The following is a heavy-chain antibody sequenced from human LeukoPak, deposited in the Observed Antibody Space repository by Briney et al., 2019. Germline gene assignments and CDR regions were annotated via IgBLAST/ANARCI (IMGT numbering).Heavy chain of an antibody. CDR1: GFTFSSYA. J-gene: IGHJ4*02. CDR3: AKVIGYSSGWSDY. Sequence: PGGSLRLSCAASGFTFSSYAMSWVRQAPGKGLEWVSAISGSGGSTYYADSVKGRFNISRNNSKNTLYLQMNSRRAEDTAVYYCAKVIGYSSGWSDYWGQGTLVTVSS. D-gene: IGHD6-19*01. V-gene: IGHV3-23*01. CDR2: ISGSGGST.